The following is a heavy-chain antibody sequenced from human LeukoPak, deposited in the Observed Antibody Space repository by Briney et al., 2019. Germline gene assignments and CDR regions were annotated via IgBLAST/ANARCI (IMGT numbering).Heavy chain of an antibody. CDR2: IYYSGST. CDR1: GGSISGYS. J-gene: IGHJ3*02. CDR3: ARVVQGFDDFEI. V-gene: IGHV4-59*12. D-gene: IGHD2-2*01. Sequence: SETLSLTCTVSGGSISGYSWSWIRQPPGKGLEWIGYIYYSGSTNCNPSLKSRVTISVDTSKDQFSLKLSSVTAADTAVYYCARVVQGFDDFEIWGQGTMVTVSS.